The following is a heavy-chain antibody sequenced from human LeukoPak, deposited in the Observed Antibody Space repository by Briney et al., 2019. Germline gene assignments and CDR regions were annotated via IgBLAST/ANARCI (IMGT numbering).Heavy chain of an antibody. CDR3: ARSNGGVPIGGGHSSGWADY. D-gene: IGHD6-19*01. CDR1: GFTFSSYG. CDR2: IWFDGSRK. J-gene: IGHJ4*02. V-gene: IGHV3-33*08. Sequence: PGRSLRLSCAASGFTFSSYGMHWVGQAPGKGLEWVAHIWFDGSRKYYTDSVKGRFTISRDDSKDTMYLQMNSLREEDTALYYSARSNGGVPIGGGHSSGWADYWGQGTLVTVSS.